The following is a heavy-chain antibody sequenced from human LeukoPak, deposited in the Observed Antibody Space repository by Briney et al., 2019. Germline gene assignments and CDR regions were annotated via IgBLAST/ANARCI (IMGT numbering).Heavy chain of an antibody. J-gene: IGHJ4*02. D-gene: IGHD2-2*01. V-gene: IGHV3-66*01. Sequence: RSGGSLRLSCAASGFTFSSYEMNWVRQAPGKGLEWVSVIYSGGSTYYADSVKGRFTISRDNSKNTLYLQMNSLRAEDTAVYYCAREPSSSWYAKWGQGTQVTVSS. CDR2: IYSGGST. CDR3: AREPSSSWYAK. CDR1: GFTFSSYE.